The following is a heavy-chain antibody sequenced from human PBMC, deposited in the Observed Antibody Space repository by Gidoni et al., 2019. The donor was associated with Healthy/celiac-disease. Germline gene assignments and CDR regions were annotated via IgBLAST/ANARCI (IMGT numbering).Heavy chain of an antibody. CDR1: GFTSSSYS. V-gene: IGHV3-21*01. Sequence: EVQLVESGGGLVKPGGSLRASCAASGFTSSSYSMNWVRQAPGKGLELVSSISSSSSYIYYADSVKGRFTISRDNAKNSLYLQMNSLRADDTAVYYCARDLGYGDYLYYFDYWGQGTLVTVSS. J-gene: IGHJ4*02. D-gene: IGHD4-17*01. CDR3: ARDLGYGDYLYYFDY. CDR2: ISSSSSYI.